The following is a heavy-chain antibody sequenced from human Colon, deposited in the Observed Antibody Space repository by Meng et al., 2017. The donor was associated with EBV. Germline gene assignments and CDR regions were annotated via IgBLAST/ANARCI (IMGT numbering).Heavy chain of an antibody. CDR3: ASGTPGRSYCDY. Sequence: QVKLVQPGAELKKPGASVKVSCKSSGYTFGSYGICWVRQAPGQGLEWMGWFVNYVDTYPAPKFQGRVTMTTDTHTNTAFMELRSLTSDDTAVYYCASGTPGRSYCDYWGQGTLVTVSS. CDR2: FVNYVDT. V-gene: IGHV1-18*01. J-gene: IGHJ4*02. D-gene: IGHD2-15*01. CDR1: GYTFGSYG.